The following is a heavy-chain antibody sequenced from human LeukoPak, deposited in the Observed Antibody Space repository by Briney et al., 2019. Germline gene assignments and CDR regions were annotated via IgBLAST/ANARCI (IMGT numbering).Heavy chain of an antibody. CDR3: AREKRSHSSAHHTYYFDY. CDR1: GFTFDEYA. Sequence: GEPLTLSCAASGFTFDEYAMSWLRKPPARALEWVSGINWNGASTEYADTVKVPLTIYTDNAKNSLYLQMNSLRAENTALYHCAREKRSHSSAHHTYYFDYCGQGILVTVSS. V-gene: IGHV3-20*01. J-gene: IGHJ4*02. CDR2: INWNGAST. D-gene: IGHD3-22*01.